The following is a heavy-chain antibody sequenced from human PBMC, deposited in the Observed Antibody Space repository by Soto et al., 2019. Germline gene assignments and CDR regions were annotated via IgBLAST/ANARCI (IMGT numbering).Heavy chain of an antibody. CDR2: IDPSDSYT. V-gene: IGHV5-10-1*01. J-gene: IGHJ6*02. CDR1: GYSFTSYW. CDR3: ASHQLEPLTYYYGMDV. D-gene: IGHD2-2*01. Sequence: PGEALKISCKGPGYSFTSYWTSSVRQMPGKGLEWMGRIDPSDSYTNYSPSFQGHVTISADKSISAAYLQWSSLKASDTAMYYCASHQLEPLTYYYGMDVWGQGTTVTVSS.